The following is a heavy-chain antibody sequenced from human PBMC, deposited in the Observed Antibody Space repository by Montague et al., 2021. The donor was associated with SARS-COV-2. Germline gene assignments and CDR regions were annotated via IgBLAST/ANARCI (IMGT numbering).Heavy chain of an antibody. CDR2: LYADGST. D-gene: IGHD3-3*01. Sequence: SLRLSCAGPGFTLSNNYMSWVRQAPGKGLEWVSILYADGSTKNADSVRGRFTISRDNSRNTLYLQMNSLRTEDTATYYCTRDQFFQQHLQWGQGILAVVSS. CDR3: TRDQFFQQHLQ. J-gene: IGHJ4*02. CDR1: GFTLSNNY. V-gene: IGHV3-66*02.